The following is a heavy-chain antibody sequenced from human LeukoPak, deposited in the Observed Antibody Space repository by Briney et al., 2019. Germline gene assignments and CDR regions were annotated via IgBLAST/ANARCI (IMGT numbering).Heavy chain of an antibody. CDR1: AFSFSSYE. Sequence: GGSLRLSCAASAFSFSSYEMNWVRQAPGKGLQFVSIISASGGPGTYNNAVRGRFTISRDNPRNTLYLQMNSLGADDTGIYYCARGSSTLTRHLDYWGQGTPVTVSS. D-gene: IGHD3-16*01. J-gene: IGHJ4*02. CDR3: ARGSSTLTRHLDY. V-gene: IGHV3-23*01. CDR2: ISASGGPGT.